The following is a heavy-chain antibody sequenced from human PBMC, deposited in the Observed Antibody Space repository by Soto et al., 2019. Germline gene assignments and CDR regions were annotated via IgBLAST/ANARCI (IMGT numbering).Heavy chain of an antibody. CDR3: AREKTSYGMDV. CDR1: GYTFTSYD. D-gene: IGHD3-10*01. V-gene: IGHV1-8*01. Sequence: QVQLVQSGAEVKKPGASVKVSCKASGYTFTSYDINWVRQATGQGLEWMGWMNPNSGNTGYAQKFQGRVTMTRNTXXXXXXXXXXXXXXXXXXXXYCAREKTSYGMDVWGQGTTVTVSS. J-gene: IGHJ6*02. CDR2: MNPNSGNT.